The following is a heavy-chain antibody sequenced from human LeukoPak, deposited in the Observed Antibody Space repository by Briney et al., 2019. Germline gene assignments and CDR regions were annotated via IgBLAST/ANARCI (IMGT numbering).Heavy chain of an antibody. CDR2: INPNSGGT. Sequence: ASVKVSCKASGYTFTGYYMHWVRQAPGQGLEWMGWINPNSGGTNYAQKSQGRVTMTRDTSISTAYMELSRLRSDDTAVYYCARDGSSIAARCWFDPWGQGTLVTVSS. V-gene: IGHV1-2*02. CDR1: GYTFTGYY. D-gene: IGHD6-6*01. CDR3: ARDGSSIAARCWFDP. J-gene: IGHJ5*02.